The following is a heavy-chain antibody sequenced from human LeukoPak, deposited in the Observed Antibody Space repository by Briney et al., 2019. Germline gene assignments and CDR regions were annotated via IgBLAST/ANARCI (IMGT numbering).Heavy chain of an antibody. Sequence: SETLSLNCAVEGGSFSAYYWSWVRQPPGKGLEWIGEINHSGSTNYNPSLKSRVTISVDTSKNQFSLKLSSVTAADTAVYYCARGPPALAYWGQGTLVTVSS. CDR2: INHSGST. D-gene: IGHD5-18*01. J-gene: IGHJ4*02. CDR3: ARGPPALAY. CDR1: GGSFSAYY. V-gene: IGHV4-34*01.